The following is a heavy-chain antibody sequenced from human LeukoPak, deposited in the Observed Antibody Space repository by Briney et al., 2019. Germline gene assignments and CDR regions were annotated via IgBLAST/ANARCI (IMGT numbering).Heavy chain of an antibody. CDR3: ARDQEGNAVAGTLGY. CDR2: ISGSSGST. V-gene: IGHV3-23*01. Sequence: PGGSLRLSCAASGFTFRNYAMNWVRQAPGKGLDWVSVISGSSGSTYYADSVKGRFTISRDNSKNALYLQMSSLRAEDTAVYYCARDQEGNAVAGTLGYWGQGTLVTVSS. D-gene: IGHD6-19*01. CDR1: GFTFRNYA. J-gene: IGHJ4*02.